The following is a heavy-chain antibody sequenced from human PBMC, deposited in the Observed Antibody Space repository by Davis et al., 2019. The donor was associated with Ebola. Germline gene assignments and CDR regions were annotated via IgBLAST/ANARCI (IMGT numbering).Heavy chain of an antibody. V-gene: IGHV7-4-1*02. CDR1: GYTFTSYA. D-gene: IGHD6-6*01. CDR2: IDTNTGNP. CDR3: AREGNPVPFDY. J-gene: IGHJ4*02. Sequence: AASVKVSCKASGYTFTSYAMNWVRQAPGQGLEWLGWIDTNTGNPTYAQGFPGRFVFSLDTSVSTAYLHISSLKAEDTAVYYCAREGNPVPFDYWGQGTLVTVSS.